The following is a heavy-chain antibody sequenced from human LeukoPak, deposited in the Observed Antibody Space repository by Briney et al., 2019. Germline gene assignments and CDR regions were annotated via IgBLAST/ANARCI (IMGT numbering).Heavy chain of an antibody. J-gene: IGHJ4*02. D-gene: IGHD6-13*01. CDR2: IKPSGGST. V-gene: IGHV1-46*01. Sequence: GASVKVSCKASGYTFTSYYMHWVRQAPGQGLEWMGLIKPSGGSTSYTQKFQGRVAMTRDTSTSTVYMELSSLRSEDTAVYYCARDSGMKQQLDYFDYWGQGTLVTVSS. CDR1: GYTFTSYY. CDR3: ARDSGMKQQLDYFDY.